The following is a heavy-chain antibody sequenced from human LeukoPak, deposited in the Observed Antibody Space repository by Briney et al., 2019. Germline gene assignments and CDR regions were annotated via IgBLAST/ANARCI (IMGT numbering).Heavy chain of an antibody. CDR2: ISAYNGNT. CDR1: GYTFTSYG. D-gene: IGHD1-1*01. V-gene: IGHV1-18*01. Sequence: GASVKVSCKASGYTFTSYGISWVRQAPGQGLEWLGWISAYNGNTNYAQKLQGRVAMTTDTSTSTGYIGLRSLRSDDTAVYYCARGNVRPSGDFDYWGQGTLVTVSS. J-gene: IGHJ4*02. CDR3: ARGNVRPSGDFDY.